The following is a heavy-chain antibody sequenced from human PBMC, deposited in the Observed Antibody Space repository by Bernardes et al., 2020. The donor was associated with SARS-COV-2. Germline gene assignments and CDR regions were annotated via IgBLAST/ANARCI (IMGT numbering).Heavy chain of an antibody. D-gene: IGHD2-2*01. CDR1: GYTLTELS. CDR3: ATGPALVPAAREAWFDP. V-gene: IGHV1-24*01. J-gene: IGHJ5*02. Sequence: ASVKLLCKVSGYTLTELSMHWVRQAPGKGLEWMGGFDPEDGETIYAQKFQGRVTMTEDTSTDTAYMELSSLRSEDTAVYYCATGPALVPAAREAWFDPWGQGTLVTGSA. CDR2: FDPEDGET.